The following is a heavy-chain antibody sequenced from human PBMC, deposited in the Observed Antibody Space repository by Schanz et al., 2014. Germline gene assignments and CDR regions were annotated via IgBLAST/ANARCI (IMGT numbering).Heavy chain of an antibody. CDR3: ATQYCSGTTCYTDSWDH. V-gene: IGHV3-74*01. CDR2: IQSDGSIT. J-gene: IGHJ4*01. D-gene: IGHD2-2*02. Sequence: EVQLVESGGGVVHPGGSLRLSCAASGFTFSSYWMHWVRQAPGKGLVWVSRIQSDGSITTYADSVKGRFAISRDNAKNTLYLQMNSLGAEDTAVYYCATQYCSGTTCYTDSWDHWGQGTLVTVSS. CDR1: GFTFSSYW.